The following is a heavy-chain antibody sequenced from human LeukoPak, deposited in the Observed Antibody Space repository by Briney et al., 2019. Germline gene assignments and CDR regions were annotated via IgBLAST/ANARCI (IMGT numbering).Heavy chain of an antibody. V-gene: IGHV3-48*03. J-gene: IGHJ6*04. CDR3: ARDGWIQLWTHYYYYGMDV. CDR2: ISSSGSTI. Sequence: GGSLRLSCAASGFTFSSYEMNWVRQAPGKGLEWVSYISSSGSTICYADSVKGRFTISRDNAKNSLYLQMNSLRAEDTAVYYCARDGWIQLWTHYYYYGMDVWGKGTTVTVSS. CDR1: GFTFSSYE. D-gene: IGHD5-18*01.